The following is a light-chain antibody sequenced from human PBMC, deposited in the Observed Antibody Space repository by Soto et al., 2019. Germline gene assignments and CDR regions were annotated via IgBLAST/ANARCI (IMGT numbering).Light chain of an antibody. J-gene: IGKJ2*01. Sequence: EIVMTQSPATLSVSPGERATLSCRASQSVGNDLAWYQQKAGQVPRLLVHGASTRATGIPARFSGSGSGTEFTLTISGLQSEDFAVYYCQRYDHWPRTFGQGTKLEIK. CDR1: QSVGND. CDR2: GAS. CDR3: QRYDHWPRT. V-gene: IGKV3-15*01.